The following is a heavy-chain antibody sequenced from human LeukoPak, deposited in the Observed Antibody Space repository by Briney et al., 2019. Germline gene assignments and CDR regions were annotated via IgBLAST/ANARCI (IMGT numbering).Heavy chain of an antibody. CDR1: GFSFSSFA. V-gene: IGHV3-23*01. CDR3: ARGQEFDDGVFDS. CDR2: IRSNGATA. J-gene: IGHJ4*02. Sequence: GGSLRLSCAASGFSFSSFAMTWVRQAPGKGLEWVSTIRSNGATAYNADSVKGRFTISRDNSKNTVYLQMNSLRVEDTAIYYCARGQEFDDGVFDSWGQGTLVAVPS. D-gene: IGHD1-1*01.